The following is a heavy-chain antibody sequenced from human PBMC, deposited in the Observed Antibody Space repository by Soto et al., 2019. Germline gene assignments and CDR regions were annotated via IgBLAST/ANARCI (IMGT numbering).Heavy chain of an antibody. CDR2: IIPIFGTA. CDR3: AQRGYCSGGSCRKAYYYYGMDV. CDR1: GGTFSSYA. D-gene: IGHD2-15*01. V-gene: IGHV1-69*06. J-gene: IGHJ6*02. Sequence: GXLVKVSCKASGGTFSSYAISWVRQAPGQGLEWMGGIIPIFGTANYAQKFQGRVTITADKSTSTAYMELSSLRSEDTAVYYCAQRGYCSGGSCRKAYYYYGMDVWGQGTTVTVSS.